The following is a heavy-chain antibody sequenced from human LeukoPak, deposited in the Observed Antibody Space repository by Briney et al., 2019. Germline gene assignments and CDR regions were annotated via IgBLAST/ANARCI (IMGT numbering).Heavy chain of an antibody. CDR3: ASSTGFLRYFDCAPQCEYGMDV. J-gene: IGHJ6*02. V-gene: IGHV1-46*01. Sequence: ASVKVSCKASGYTCTSYYMHWVRQAPGQGLEWMGIINPSGGSTSYAQKFQGRVTMTRDTSTSTVYMELSSLRSEDMAVYYCASSTGFLRYFDCAPQCEYGMDVWGQGTTVTVSS. D-gene: IGHD3-9*01. CDR1: GYTCTSYY. CDR2: INPSGGST.